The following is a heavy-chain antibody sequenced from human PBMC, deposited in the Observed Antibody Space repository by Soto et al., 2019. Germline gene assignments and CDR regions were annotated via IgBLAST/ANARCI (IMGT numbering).Heavy chain of an antibody. CDR2: ISYDGSNK. V-gene: IGHV3-30*18. J-gene: IGHJ6*02. Sequence: GGSLRLSCAASGFTFSSYGMHWVRQAPGKGLEWVAVISYDGSNKYYADSVKGRFTISRDNSKNTLYLQMNSLRAEDTAVYYCAKDGDYDILTGYYNYYYGMDVWGQGTTVTVSS. D-gene: IGHD3-9*01. CDR3: AKDGDYDILTGYYNYYYGMDV. CDR1: GFTFSSYG.